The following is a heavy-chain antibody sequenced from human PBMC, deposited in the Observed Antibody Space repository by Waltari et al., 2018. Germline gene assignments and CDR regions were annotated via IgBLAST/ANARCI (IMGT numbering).Heavy chain of an antibody. V-gene: IGHV3-74*01. J-gene: IGHJ6*02. CDR3: VRSGFMDV. Sequence: EVQLVESGGGLVQPGGSLRLSCVASGFSFSTYWMNWARRAPGQGRVLVSRFKSYGSITAYADSVKGRFTISGDNAQNTLYLQMNSLRADDTAVYYCVRSGFMDVWGRGTTVTVSS. D-gene: IGHD3-10*01. CDR1: GFSFSTYW. CDR2: FKSYGSIT.